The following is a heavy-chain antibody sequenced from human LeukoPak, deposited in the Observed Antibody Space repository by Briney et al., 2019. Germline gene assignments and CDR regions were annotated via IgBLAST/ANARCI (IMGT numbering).Heavy chain of an antibody. V-gene: IGHV1-69*04. CDR2: IIPILGIA. J-gene: IGHJ4*02. CDR3: ARALNTNYYGSGPYDY. CDR1: GGTFSSYA. Sequence: ASVKVSCKASGGTFSSYAISWVRQAPGQGLEWMGRIIPILGIANYAQKFQGRVTITADKSTSTAYMELSSLRSEDTAVYYCARALNTNYYGSGPYDYWGQGTLVTVSS. D-gene: IGHD3-10*01.